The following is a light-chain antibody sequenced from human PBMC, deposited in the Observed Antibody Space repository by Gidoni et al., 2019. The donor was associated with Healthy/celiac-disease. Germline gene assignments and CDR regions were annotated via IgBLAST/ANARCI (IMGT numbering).Light chain of an antibody. CDR2: DAS. Sequence: DIQMTHSPSSLSASVGDRVTITCQASQDISNYVNWYQQKPGKAPKLLIYDASNLETGVPSRFSGSGSGTDFTFTIRSLQPEDIATYYCQQYDNLPLTFGGGTKVEIK. CDR3: QQYDNLPLT. V-gene: IGKV1-33*01. J-gene: IGKJ4*01. CDR1: QDISNY.